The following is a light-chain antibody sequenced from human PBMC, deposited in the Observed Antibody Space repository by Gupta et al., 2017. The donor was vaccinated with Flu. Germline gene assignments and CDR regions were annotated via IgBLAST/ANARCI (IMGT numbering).Light chain of an antibody. V-gene: IGKV3-15*01. Sequence: PASLSVSPGERATLSCRASQSVSSNLAWYQQKVGQPPRLLMYDVSTRAAGCPARFSGSGSGAEFTLTISSLQPEDFAVYYCQQYTRWPATFGGGTKVEIK. CDR2: DVS. CDR3: QQYTRWPAT. CDR1: QSVSSN. J-gene: IGKJ4*01.